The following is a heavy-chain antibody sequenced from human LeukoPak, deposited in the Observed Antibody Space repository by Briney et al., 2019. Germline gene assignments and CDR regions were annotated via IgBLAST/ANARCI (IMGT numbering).Heavy chain of an antibody. CDR1: DGSISSYY. CDR2: IYTSGST. D-gene: IGHD4-17*01. V-gene: IGHV4-4*07. Sequence: KPSETLSLTCTVSDGSISSYYWSWIRQPAGKGLEWIGRIYTSGSTNYNPSLKSRVTMSVDTSKNQFSLKLSSVTAADTAVYYCARGRSSYGDYLGIASDAFDIWGQGTMVTVSS. CDR3: ARGRSSYGDYLGIASDAFDI. J-gene: IGHJ3*02.